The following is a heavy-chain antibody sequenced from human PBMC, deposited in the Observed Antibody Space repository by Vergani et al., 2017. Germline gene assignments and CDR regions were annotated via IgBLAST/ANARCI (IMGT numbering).Heavy chain of an antibody. J-gene: IGHJ5*02. Sequence: QLQLQESGPGLVKPSETLSLTCTVSGGSISSSSYYWGWIRQPPGKGLEWIGSIYYSGSTYYNPSLKSRVTISVDTSKNQFSLKLSSVTAADTAVYYCARGGFGELLFPFDAWGQGTLVTVSS. D-gene: IGHD3-10*01. V-gene: IGHV4-39*01. CDR1: GGSISSSSYY. CDR3: ARGGFGELLFPFDA. CDR2: IYYSGST.